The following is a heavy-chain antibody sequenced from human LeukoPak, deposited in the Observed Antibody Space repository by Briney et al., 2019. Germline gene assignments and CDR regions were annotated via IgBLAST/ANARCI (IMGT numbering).Heavy chain of an antibody. J-gene: IGHJ6*03. CDR2: IYHSGST. CDR3: ARDHLDYDFWGGSASYYYYMDV. CDR1: GYSISSGFY. Sequence: SETLSLTCTVSGYSISSGFYWGWIRQPPGKGLEWIGSIYHSGSTYYNPSLKSRVTISVDTSKNQFSLKLSSVTAADTAVYYCARDHLDYDFWGGSASYYYYMDVWGKGTTVTVSS. V-gene: IGHV4-38-2*02. D-gene: IGHD3-3*01.